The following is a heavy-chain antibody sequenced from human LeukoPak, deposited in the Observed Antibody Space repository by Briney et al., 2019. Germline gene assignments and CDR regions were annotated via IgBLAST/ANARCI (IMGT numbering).Heavy chain of an antibody. CDR3: ARTNYDSSGYPPDAFDI. Sequence: PSETLSLTCTVSGVSISSGDYYWSWIRQPPGKGLEWIGYIYYSGSTYYNPSLKSRVTISVDTSKNQFSLKLSSVTAADTAVYYCARTNYDSSGYPPDAFDIWGQGTMVTVSS. J-gene: IGHJ3*02. CDR2: IYYSGST. CDR1: GVSISSGDYY. D-gene: IGHD3-22*01. V-gene: IGHV4-30-4*01.